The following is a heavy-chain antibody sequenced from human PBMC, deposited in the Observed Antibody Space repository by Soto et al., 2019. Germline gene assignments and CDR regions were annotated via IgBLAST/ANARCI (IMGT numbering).Heavy chain of an antibody. V-gene: IGHV3-23*01. CDR1: GFTFSTYA. D-gene: IGHD2-15*01. CDR2: ISFSGDST. CDR3: ATRHLAYCSGGTCNPFDF. Sequence: GGSLRLSCAASGFTFSTYAMNWVRQAPGKGLEWISTISFSGDSTYYADSVKGRFAISRDNSKNTLYLQMNSLRAEDTAMYYCATRHLAYCSGGTCNPFDFWGQGALVTVSS. J-gene: IGHJ4*02.